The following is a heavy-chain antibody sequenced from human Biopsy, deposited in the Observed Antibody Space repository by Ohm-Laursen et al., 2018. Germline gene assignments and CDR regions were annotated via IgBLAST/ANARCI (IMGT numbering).Heavy chain of an antibody. CDR2: IWYDGSRQ. CDR1: GFTFSSYG. D-gene: IGHD6-25*01. Sequence: SLRLSCAASGFTFSSYGMHWVRQAPGKGLEWVAVIWYDGSRQYYADSVKGRFTISRDNSKNTLYLQMDSLRAEDTAVYYCARDGAAGYGLDVWGQGTTVTVSS. V-gene: IGHV3-33*01. CDR3: ARDGAAGYGLDV. J-gene: IGHJ6*02.